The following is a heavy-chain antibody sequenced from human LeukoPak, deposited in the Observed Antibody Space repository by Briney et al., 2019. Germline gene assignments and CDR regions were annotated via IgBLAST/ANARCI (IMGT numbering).Heavy chain of an antibody. CDR1: GGSFSGYY. CDR3: ARDASSNIYGDYSYYYYYYMDV. CDR2: INHSGST. V-gene: IGHV4-34*01. Sequence: SETLSLTCAVYGGSFSGYYWSWIRQPPGKGLEWIGEINHSGSTNYNPSLKSRVTISVDTSKNQFSLKLSSVTAADTAVYYCARDASSNIYGDYSYYYYYYMDVWGKGTTVTVSS. J-gene: IGHJ6*03. D-gene: IGHD4-17*01.